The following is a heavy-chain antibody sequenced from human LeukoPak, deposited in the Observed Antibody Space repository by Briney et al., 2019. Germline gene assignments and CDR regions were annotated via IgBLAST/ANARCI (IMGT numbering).Heavy chain of an antibody. CDR1: GFTFSSYA. V-gene: IGHV3-23*01. D-gene: IGHD4-11*01. Sequence: GSLRLSCAASGFTFSSYAMNWVRQGPGKGLEWVSGISGSGGSTYYADSVKGRLTIYRDNSKNTVYMEMNSLTAEDTAVYYCAKDHYSNYGSFDYWGQGTLVTVSS. CDR3: AKDHYSNYGSFDY. CDR2: ISGSGGST. J-gene: IGHJ4*02.